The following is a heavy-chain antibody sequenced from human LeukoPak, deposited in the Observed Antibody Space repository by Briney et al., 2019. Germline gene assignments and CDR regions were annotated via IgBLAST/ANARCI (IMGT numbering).Heavy chain of an antibody. CDR1: GYTFTSYG. CDR2: ISAYNGNT. CDR3: ARGYYYDSSGDY. Sequence: ASVRVSCMASGYTFTSYGISWVRQAPGQGLEWMGWISAYNGNTNYAQKLQGRVAMTTDTSTSTAYMELRSLRSDDTAVYYCARGYYYDSSGDYWGQGTLVTVSS. D-gene: IGHD3-22*01. V-gene: IGHV1-18*01. J-gene: IGHJ4*02.